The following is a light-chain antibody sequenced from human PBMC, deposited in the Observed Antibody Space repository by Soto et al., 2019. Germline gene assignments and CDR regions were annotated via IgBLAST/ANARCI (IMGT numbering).Light chain of an antibody. V-gene: IGKV3-20*01. CDR2: GAS. J-gene: IGKJ1*01. CDR3: PQFGSGWK. Sequence: EIVLTQSPGTLSLSPGERATLSCRASQSVSSSYLAWYQQKPGQAPRLLIYGASSRATGIPARFSGSGSGTDFTLTISRLEPEEFAVFYCPQFGSGWKFGQGTKVEIK. CDR1: QSVSSSY.